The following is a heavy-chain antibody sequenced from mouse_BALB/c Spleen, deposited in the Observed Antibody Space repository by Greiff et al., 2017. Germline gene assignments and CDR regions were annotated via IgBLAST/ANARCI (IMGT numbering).Heavy chain of an antibody. D-gene: IGHD1-1*01. CDR1: GYVFSSYW. J-gene: IGHJ3*01. Sequence: QVQLKQSGAELVRPGSSVKISCKASGYVFSSYWMNWVKQRPGQGLEWIGQIYPGDGDTNYNGKFKGKATLTADKSSSTAYMQLSSLTSEDSAVYFCARDYGSSPAWFAYWGQGTLVTVSA. CDR2: IYPGDGDT. V-gene: IGHV1-80*01. CDR3: ARDYGSSPAWFAY.